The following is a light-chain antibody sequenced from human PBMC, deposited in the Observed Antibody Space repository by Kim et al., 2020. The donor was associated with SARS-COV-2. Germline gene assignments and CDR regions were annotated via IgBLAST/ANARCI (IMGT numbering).Light chain of an antibody. J-gene: IGKJ1*01. CDR1: QGISNN. V-gene: IGKV1-27*01. CDR3: QKYNSAPWT. Sequence: DIQMTQSPSSLSASVGDRVTITCRASQGISNNLAWYQHKPGKVPTLLIFAASTLQSGFPSRFSGSGSGTDFTLTISSLQPEDFATYYCQKYNSAPWTFGQGTKVDIK. CDR2: AAS.